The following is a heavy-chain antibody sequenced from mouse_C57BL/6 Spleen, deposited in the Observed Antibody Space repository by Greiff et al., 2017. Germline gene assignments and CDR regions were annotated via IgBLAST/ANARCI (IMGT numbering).Heavy chain of an antibody. D-gene: IGHD4-1*01. J-gene: IGHJ2*01. CDR2: IDPADSYT. CDR3: ARRSGPGWDDG. V-gene: IGHV1-50*01. Sequence: QVQLQQSGAELVKPGASVKLSCKASGYTFTSYWMQWVKQRPGQGLEWIGEIDPADSYTNYPQKFKGKATLTVDTSSSTAYMQLSSLTSEDSAVYYCARRSGPGWDDGWGQGTTLTVSS. CDR1: GYTFTSYW.